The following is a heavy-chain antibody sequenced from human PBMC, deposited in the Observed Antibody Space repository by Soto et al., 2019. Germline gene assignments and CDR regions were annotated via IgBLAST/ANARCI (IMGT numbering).Heavy chain of an antibody. D-gene: IGHD3-10*01. V-gene: IGHV1-18*01. J-gene: IGHJ4*02. CDR1: GYTFTSYG. CDR2: ISAYNGNT. Sequence: ASVKVSCKASGYTFTSYGISWVRQAPGQGLEWMGWISAYNGNTNYAQKLQGRVTMTTDTSTSTAYMELRSLRSDDTAVYYCARDPPMVRGVIITANFDDWGQGTLVTVSS. CDR3: ARDPPMVRGVIITANFDD.